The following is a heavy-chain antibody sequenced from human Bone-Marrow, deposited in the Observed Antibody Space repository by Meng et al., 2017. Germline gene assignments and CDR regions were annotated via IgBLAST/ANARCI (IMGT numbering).Heavy chain of an antibody. J-gene: IGHJ4*02. D-gene: IGHD6-13*01. CDR3: ARDEDISAAGKLFGDY. CDR2: ISCNSGSI. V-gene: IGHV3-9*01. Sequence: SLKISCAASGFTFDDFAMHWVRQAPGKGLEWVSGISCNSGSIGYADSVKGRFTISRDNAKNSLYLQMNSLRAEDTALYYCARDEDISAAGKLFGDYWGQGTLVTVSS. CDR1: GFTFDDFA.